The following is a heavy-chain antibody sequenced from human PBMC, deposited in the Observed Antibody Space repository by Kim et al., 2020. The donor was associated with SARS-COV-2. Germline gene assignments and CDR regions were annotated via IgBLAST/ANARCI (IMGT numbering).Heavy chain of an antibody. J-gene: IGHJ6*02. Sequence: GGSLRLSCAASGFTFSSYWMSWVRQAPGKGLEWVANIKQDGSEKYYVDSVKGRFTISRDNAKNSLYLQMNSLRAEDTAVYYCARDSLKIYCSSTCNVYYYYYGMDVWGQGTTVTVSS. D-gene: IGHD2-2*01. CDR3: ARDSLKIYCSSTCNVYYYYYGMDV. CDR1: GFTFSSYW. CDR2: IKQDGSEK. V-gene: IGHV3-7*03.